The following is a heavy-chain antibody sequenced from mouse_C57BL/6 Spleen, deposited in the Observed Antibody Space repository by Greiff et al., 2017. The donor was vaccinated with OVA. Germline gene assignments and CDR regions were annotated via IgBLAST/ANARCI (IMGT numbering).Heavy chain of an antibody. CDR3: ARNLITTVVATGDY. CDR1: GYTFTSYG. J-gene: IGHJ2*01. Sequence: QVQLQQSGAELARPGASVKLSCKASGYTFTSYGISWVKQRTGQGLEWIGEIYPRSGNTYYNEKFKGKATLTADKSSSTAYMELRSLTSEDSAVYFCARNLITTVVATGDYWGQGTTLTVSS. CDR2: IYPRSGNT. D-gene: IGHD1-1*01. V-gene: IGHV1-81*01.